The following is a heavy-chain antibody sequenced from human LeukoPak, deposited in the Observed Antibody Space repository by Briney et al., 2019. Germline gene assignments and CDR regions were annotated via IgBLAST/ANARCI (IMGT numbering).Heavy chain of an antibody. CDR3: VRLRRNSDTSGFYYYYEF. CDR2: LSVRSNHI. CDR1: GYHLSSYS. J-gene: IGHJ4*02. V-gene: IGHV3-21*01. D-gene: IGHD3-22*01. Sequence: GGSLRLFCAVSGYHLSSYSIKWVRQAPGRGLVWVSSLSVRSNHIYSADSVRGRFRISRDDARDSLYLQMNSLRAEDTAVYYCVRLRRNSDTSGFYYYYEFWGQGALVTVSP.